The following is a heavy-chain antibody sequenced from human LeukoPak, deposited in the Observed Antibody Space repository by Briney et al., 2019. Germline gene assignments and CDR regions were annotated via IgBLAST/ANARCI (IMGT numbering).Heavy chain of an antibody. J-gene: IGHJ4*02. CDR1: GFTFSSYA. V-gene: IGHV3-23*01. D-gene: IGHD3-16*02. CDR3: AKDRDMITFGGVIAIPFDY. CDR2: ISGSGGST. Sequence: GGSLRLSCAASGFTFSSYAMSWVRQAPGKGLEWVSCISGSGGSTYYADSVKGRFTISRDNSKNTLYLQMNSLRAEDTAVYYCAKDRDMITFGGVIAIPFDYWGQGTLVTVSS.